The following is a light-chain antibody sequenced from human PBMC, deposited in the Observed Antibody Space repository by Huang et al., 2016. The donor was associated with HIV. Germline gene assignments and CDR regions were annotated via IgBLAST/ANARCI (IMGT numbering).Light chain of an antibody. CDR2: LGS. CDR1: QSLRHRNGLNY. CDR3: MEALQAPYT. V-gene: IGKV2-28*01. Sequence: DAVMTQSPLSLPVPPGEPASISCRSSQSLRHRNGLNYLDWYLQKPGQSPQLLIHLGSSRAAGVPDRFSGGGSGTDFSLNISSVEAEDAGIYYCMEALQAPYTFGQGTKLEI. J-gene: IGKJ2*01.